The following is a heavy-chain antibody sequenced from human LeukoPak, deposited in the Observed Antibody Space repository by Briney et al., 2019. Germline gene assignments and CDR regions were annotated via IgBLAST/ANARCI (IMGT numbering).Heavy chain of an antibody. V-gene: IGHV3-7*04. J-gene: IGHJ4*02. Sequence: TGGSLRLSCAVSGFSFTNFWMSWVRQASGRGLEWVANIHPEGNEKYHVESVKGRFTISRDNTKNLLFLQMNGLRVEDTAVYYCARGDAFSGDHWGQGTLVTVSS. CDR3: ARGDAFSGDH. CDR1: GFSFTNFW. CDR2: IHPEGNEK.